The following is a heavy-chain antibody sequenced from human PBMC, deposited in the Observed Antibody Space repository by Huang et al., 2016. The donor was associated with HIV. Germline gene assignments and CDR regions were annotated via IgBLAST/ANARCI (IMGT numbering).Heavy chain of an antibody. CDR3: ARVPSDHFSDY. Sequence: QIQLVQSGPEVKKPGASVKVSCKASGYPFSIYGIRWVRQAPGQGPEWMGCVSAYSGYTNYSQKFQGRVTMTADTSASIAYMYLRSLTSDDTAVYYCARVPSDHFSDYWGQGTLVTVSS. CDR2: VSAYSGYT. CDR1: GYPFSIYG. J-gene: IGHJ4*02. V-gene: IGHV1-18*01.